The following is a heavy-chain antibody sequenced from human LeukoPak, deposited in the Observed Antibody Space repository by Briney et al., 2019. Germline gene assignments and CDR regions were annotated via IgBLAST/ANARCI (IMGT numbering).Heavy chain of an antibody. CDR3: AALGYCSDGSCSYFDY. CDR1: GSTFSSYG. Sequence: PEGSLRLSCAASGSTFSSYGMHWVRQAPGKGLEWVTVISYDGSNKYYADSVKGRFTISRDNSKNTLYLQMNSLRPEDTAVYYCAALGYCSDGSCSYFDYWGQGTLVTVSS. D-gene: IGHD2-15*01. J-gene: IGHJ4*02. V-gene: IGHV3-30*03. CDR2: ISYDGSNK.